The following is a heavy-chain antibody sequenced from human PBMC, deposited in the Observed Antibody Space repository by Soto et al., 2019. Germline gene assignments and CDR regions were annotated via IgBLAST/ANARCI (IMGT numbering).Heavy chain of an antibody. D-gene: IGHD2-21*02. CDR1: GFTFRTFR. V-gene: IGHV3-48*02. CDR3: ARQLYTGVTPHDY. Sequence: HPGGSLRLSCAASGFTFRTFRMNWIRQTPEKGLEWIAHIDSDSSAAYYADSVKGRFIISRDNAKNSLYLEMNSLRDEDTAMYYCARQLYTGVTPHDYWGQGTLVTVSS. CDR2: IDSDSSAA. J-gene: IGHJ4*02.